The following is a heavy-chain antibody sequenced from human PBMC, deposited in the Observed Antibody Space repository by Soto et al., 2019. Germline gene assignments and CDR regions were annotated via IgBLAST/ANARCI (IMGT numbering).Heavy chain of an antibody. CDR1: GFTFSRYW. J-gene: IGHJ4*02. D-gene: IGHD3-3*01. CDR3: ARLPVDTITSLDY. Sequence: EVQLLESGGDLVQPGGFLRLSCATSGFTFSRYWMHWVRQVPGKGLVWVSRINSDGSSISYSDSVKGRFTISRDNAKNTLYQQMNSLRVEDTAVYYCARLPVDTITSLDYWGQGTLVTFSS. CDR2: INSDGSSI. V-gene: IGHV3-74*01.